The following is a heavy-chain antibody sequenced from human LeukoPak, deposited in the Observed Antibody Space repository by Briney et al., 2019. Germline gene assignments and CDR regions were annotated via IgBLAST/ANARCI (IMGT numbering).Heavy chain of an antibody. Sequence: SQTLSLTCTVSGGSISSGGYYWSCILQPPGKGLEWIGYIYHSGSTYYNPSLKSRVTISVDRSKNQFSLKLSSVTAADTAVYYCARDRRIAAAFDYWGQGTLVTVSS. J-gene: IGHJ4*02. D-gene: IGHD6-13*01. CDR1: GGSISSGGYY. CDR3: ARDRRIAAAFDY. CDR2: IYHSGST. V-gene: IGHV4-30-2*01.